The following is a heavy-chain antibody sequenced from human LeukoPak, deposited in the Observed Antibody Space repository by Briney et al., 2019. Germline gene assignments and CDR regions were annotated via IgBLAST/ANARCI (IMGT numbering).Heavy chain of an antibody. V-gene: IGHV1-18*01. CDR1: GYTFTSYG. Sequence: GASVKVSCKASGYTFTSYGISWVRQAPGQGLERMGWISAYNGNTNYAQKLQGRVTMTTDTSTSTAYMELRSLRSDDTAVYYCARDKKSGTPGDCGYWGQGTLVTVSS. CDR2: ISAYNGNT. J-gene: IGHJ4*02. CDR3: ARDKKSGTPGDCGY. D-gene: IGHD2-21*01.